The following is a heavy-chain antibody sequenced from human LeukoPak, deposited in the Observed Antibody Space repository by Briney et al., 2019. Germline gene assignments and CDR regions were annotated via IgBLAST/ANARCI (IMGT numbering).Heavy chain of an antibody. CDR3: VRGAEGY. CDR2: IKEDGSET. V-gene: IGHV3-7*01. CDR1: GFTFSDFW. J-gene: IGHJ4*02. Sequence: GGSLRLSSAASGFTFSDFWMSWVRQAPGKGLEWVANIKEDGSETYYVDSVKGRFTVSRDNAKNSVYLQMNSLRVNDTAVYYCVRGAEGYWGQGTLVTVSS.